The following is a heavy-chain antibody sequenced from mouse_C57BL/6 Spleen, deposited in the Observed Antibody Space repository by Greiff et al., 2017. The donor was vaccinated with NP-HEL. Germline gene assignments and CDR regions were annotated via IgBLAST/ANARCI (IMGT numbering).Heavy chain of an antibody. V-gene: IGHV1-52*01. CDR2: IDPSDSET. Sequence: QVQLQQPGAELVRPGSSVKLSCKASGYTFTSYWMHWVKQRPIQGLEWIGNIDPSDSETHYNQKFKDKATLTVDKSSSTAYMQLSSLTSEDSAVYYCARFITTVVGYFDVWGTGTTVTVSS. D-gene: IGHD1-1*01. J-gene: IGHJ1*03. CDR1: GYTFTSYW. CDR3: ARFITTVVGYFDV.